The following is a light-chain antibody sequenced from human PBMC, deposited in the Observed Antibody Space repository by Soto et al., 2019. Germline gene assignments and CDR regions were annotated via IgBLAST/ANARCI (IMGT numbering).Light chain of an antibody. V-gene: IGKV3-20*01. J-gene: IGKJ1*01. CDR3: QQYSSSWT. CDR2: ATS. CDR1: QSISSNF. Sequence: EIVLTQSPGTLSLSPGQRATLSCRASQSISSNFLAWYQQMPGQAPRLLIYATSSRATGITGRFSGSGSGTDFTLTIRRLEPEDFAVYYCQQYSSSWTFGQGTKVEIK.